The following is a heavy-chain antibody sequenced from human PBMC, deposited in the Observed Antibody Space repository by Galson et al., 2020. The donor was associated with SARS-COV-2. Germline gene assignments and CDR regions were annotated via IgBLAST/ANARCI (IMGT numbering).Heavy chain of an antibody. V-gene: IGHV3-7*03. Sequence: GGSLRLSCEASGFSFSYYWMSWVRQAPGKGLEWVANIKQDGSEKYYVDSVKGRFTISRDNAKNSLYLQINSLRAEDTAVYYCASSIFCSRVSCSNGADYWGQGTLVNVSS. D-gene: IGHD2-2*01. J-gene: IGHJ4*02. CDR3: ASSIFCSRVSCSNGADY. CDR1: GFSFSYYW. CDR2: IKQDGSEK.